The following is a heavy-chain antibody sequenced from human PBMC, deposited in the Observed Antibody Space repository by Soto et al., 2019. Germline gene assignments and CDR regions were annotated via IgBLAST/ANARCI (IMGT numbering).Heavy chain of an antibody. V-gene: IGHV3-74*01. CDR3: ASHSVRYAFGI. D-gene: IGHD3-10*01. CDR1: GFTFSSYW. Sequence: PGGSLRLSCAASGFTFSSYWMHWVRQAPGKGLVWVSRINSDGSSTSYADSVKGRFTISRDNAKNTLYLQMNSLRAEDTAVYYCASHSVRYAFGIWGQGTMVTVSS. J-gene: IGHJ3*02. CDR2: INSDGSST.